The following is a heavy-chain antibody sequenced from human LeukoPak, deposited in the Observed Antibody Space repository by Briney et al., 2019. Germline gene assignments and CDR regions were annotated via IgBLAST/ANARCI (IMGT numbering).Heavy chain of an antibody. CDR2: INKSGGGT. V-gene: IGHV3-23*01. Sequence: PGGSLRLSCAASGFTFSSYDMSWVRQAPGKGLEWVSGINKSGGGTYYADSVKGRFTMSRDNSKNTLFLQMNSLRAEDTAVYYCAEVTWSSSGSDYWGQGTLVTVSS. CDR3: AEVTWSSSGSDY. D-gene: IGHD6-19*01. CDR1: GFTFSSYD. J-gene: IGHJ4*02.